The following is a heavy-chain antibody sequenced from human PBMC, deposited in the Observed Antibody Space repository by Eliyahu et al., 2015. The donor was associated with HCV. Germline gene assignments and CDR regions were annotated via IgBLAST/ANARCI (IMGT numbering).Heavy chain of an antibody. CDR1: GFTFNAYA. V-gene: IGHV3-23*01. CDR3: AKGEEASGYVVSVPES. Sequence: EVQLLESGGGLVQPGGSLRLSCAASGFTFNAYAMTWVRQAPGKGLEWVSAISGSGVDIHYADSVKGRFTISRDNSKNTVFLQMNSLRAEDTAIYYCAKGEEASGYVVSVPESWGQGTLVTVSS. CDR2: ISGSGVDI. D-gene: IGHD5-12*01. J-gene: IGHJ5*02.